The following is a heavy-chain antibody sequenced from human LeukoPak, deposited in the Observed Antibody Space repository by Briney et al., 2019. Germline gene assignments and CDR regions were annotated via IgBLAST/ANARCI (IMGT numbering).Heavy chain of an antibody. CDR1: GGSISSSSYC. CDR3: ARWDSSRAFDY. CDR2: IYYSGST. D-gene: IGHD3-22*01. Sequence: PSETLSLTCTVSGGSISSSSYCWGWIRQPPGKRLEWIGSIYYSGSTYYNPSLKSRVTISVDTPKSQFFLKLSSVTAADTAVYYCARWDSSRAFDYWGQGTLVTVSS. J-gene: IGHJ4*02. V-gene: IGHV4-39*01.